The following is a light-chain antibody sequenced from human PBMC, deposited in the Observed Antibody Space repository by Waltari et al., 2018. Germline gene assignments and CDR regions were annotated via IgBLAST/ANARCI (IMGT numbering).Light chain of an antibody. CDR1: HSVSSRY. CDR3: QQYGSTPWT. Sequence: ENVLTQSPSTLSLSPGERVTLSCRASHSVSSRYLAWYQQKPGQAPRLLIYGANNRATGIPDRFSGSGLATDFTFTISRLEPEDSAVYYCQQYGSTPWTFGQGTKVEIK. V-gene: IGKV3-20*01. J-gene: IGKJ1*01. CDR2: GAN.